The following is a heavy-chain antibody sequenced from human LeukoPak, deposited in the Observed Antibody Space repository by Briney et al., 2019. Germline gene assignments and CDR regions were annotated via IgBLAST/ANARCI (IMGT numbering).Heavy chain of an antibody. CDR1: GGSISSYY. CDR3: ARSGVMGSFDY. CDR2: IYPSGST. V-gene: IGHV4-4*07. D-gene: IGHD3-16*01. J-gene: IGHJ4*02. Sequence: SETLSLTCTVSGGSISSYYWIWIRQPAGKGLEWIGRIYPSGSTNYNPSLKSRVTMSVDTSKNQFSLKLSSVTAADTAVYYCARSGVMGSFDYRGQGTLVTVSS.